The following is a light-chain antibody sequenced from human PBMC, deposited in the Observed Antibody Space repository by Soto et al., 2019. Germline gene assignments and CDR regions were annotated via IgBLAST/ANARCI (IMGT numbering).Light chain of an antibody. J-gene: IGLJ1*01. CDR2: DVS. Sequence: LTQPASVSGSPGQSITISCTGTSSDVGGYKYVSWYQQHPGKAPKLMIYDVSNRPSGVSNRFSGSKTGNTASLTISGLQAEDEADYYCSSYTSSSTFYVFGTGTKVTVL. CDR3: SSYTSSSTFYV. V-gene: IGLV2-14*01. CDR1: SSDVGGYKY.